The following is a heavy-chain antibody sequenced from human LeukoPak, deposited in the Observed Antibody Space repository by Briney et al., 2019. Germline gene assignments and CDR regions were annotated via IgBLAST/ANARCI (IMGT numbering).Heavy chain of an antibody. CDR1: GFTFSDYL. Sequence: GGSLRLSCAASGFTFSDYLMTVVSQAPGKGLEWVADIKEDGSEKYYVDSVRGRFTILRDNAKNSLYLQMSSLRAEDTAVYYCARDHLYYDISGPRFDYWGQGTRVTVSS. CDR3: ARDHLYYDISGPRFDY. V-gene: IGHV3-7*01. CDR2: IKEDGSEK. D-gene: IGHD3-9*01. J-gene: IGHJ4*02.